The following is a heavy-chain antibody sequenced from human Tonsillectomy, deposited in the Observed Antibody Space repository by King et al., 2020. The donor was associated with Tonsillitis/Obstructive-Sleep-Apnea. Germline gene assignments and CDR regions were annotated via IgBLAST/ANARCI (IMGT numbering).Heavy chain of an antibody. CDR1: GYSFNTYW. Sequence: QLVQSEAEVKKPGESLRISCRSSGYSFNTYWIAWVRQMPGKGLEWRGIIYPVDSVVRYSPSFQGQVTFSVDKSITTAYLQWSTLKASDTAIYYCAICVYRYGYGINSQYYMDVWGKGTAVTVSS. D-gene: IGHD5-18*01. V-gene: IGHV5-51*01. J-gene: IGHJ6*03. CDR2: IYPVDSVV. CDR3: AICVYRYGYGINSQYYMDV.